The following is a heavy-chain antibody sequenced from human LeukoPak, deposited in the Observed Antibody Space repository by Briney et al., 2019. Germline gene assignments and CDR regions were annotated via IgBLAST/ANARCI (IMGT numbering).Heavy chain of an antibody. CDR1: GGSIRSSYY. CDR3: ARGSGLLWFGGPNWFDP. J-gene: IGHJ5*02. D-gene: IGHD3-10*01. V-gene: IGHV4-39*01. CDR2: VYYSGST. Sequence: PSETLSLTCTVSGGSIRSSYYWGWIRQPPGKGLEWIGSVYYSGSTYYNPSLKSRVTISADTSKNQFSLKLSSVTAADTAVYYCARGSGLLWFGGPNWFDPWGQGTLVTVSS.